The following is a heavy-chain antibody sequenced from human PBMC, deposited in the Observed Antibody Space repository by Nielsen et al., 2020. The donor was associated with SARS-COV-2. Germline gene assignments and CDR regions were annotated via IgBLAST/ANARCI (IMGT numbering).Heavy chain of an antibody. D-gene: IGHD3-3*01. CDR2: ISYDGSNK. CDR1: GFTFSSYG. V-gene: IGHV3-30*18. CDR3: AKPSITIFGVVMDYMDV. Sequence: GGSLRLSCAASGFTFSSYGMHWVRQAPGKGLEWVAVISYDGSNKYYADSVKGRFTISRDNSKNTLYLQMNSLRAEDTAVYYCAKPSITIFGVVMDYMDVWGKGTTVTVSS. J-gene: IGHJ6*03.